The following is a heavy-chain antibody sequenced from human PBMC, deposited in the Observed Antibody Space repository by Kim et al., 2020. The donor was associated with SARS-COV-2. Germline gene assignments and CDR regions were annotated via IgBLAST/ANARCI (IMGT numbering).Heavy chain of an antibody. V-gene: IGHV4-39*01. J-gene: IGHJ4*02. D-gene: IGHD3-10*01. CDR3: ARLVGLLWFGEPPVYFDY. Sequence: KSRGTISVDTSKNQFSRKLSSVTAADTAVYYCARLVGLLWFGEPPVYFDYWGQGTLVTVSS.